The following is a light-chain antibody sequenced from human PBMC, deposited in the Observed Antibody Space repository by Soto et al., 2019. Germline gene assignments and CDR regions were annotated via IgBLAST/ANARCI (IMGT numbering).Light chain of an antibody. CDR2: GAS. V-gene: IGKV3-20*01. CDR3: QQYGSSPYT. Sequence: EILLTQSPSTLSLSPGERATLSCRASQSVRNSYLAWYQQKPGQAPRLLIYGASGRATGIPDRFSGSGSGTDFTLTISRLEPEDFAVYYCQQYGSSPYTFGQGTKLEI. J-gene: IGKJ2*01. CDR1: QSVRNSY.